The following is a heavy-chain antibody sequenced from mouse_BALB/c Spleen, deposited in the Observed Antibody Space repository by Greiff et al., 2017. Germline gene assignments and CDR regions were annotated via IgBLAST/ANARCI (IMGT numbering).Heavy chain of an antibody. Sequence: DVHLVESGGGLVKPGGSLKLSCAASGFTFSSYAMSWVRQTPEKRLEWVASISSGGSTYYPDSVKGRFTISRDNARNILYLQMSSLRSEDTAMYYCARGGGSAYWGQGTLVTVSA. CDR1: GFTFSSYA. CDR3: ARGGGSAY. V-gene: IGHV5-6-5*01. J-gene: IGHJ3*01. CDR2: ISSGGST.